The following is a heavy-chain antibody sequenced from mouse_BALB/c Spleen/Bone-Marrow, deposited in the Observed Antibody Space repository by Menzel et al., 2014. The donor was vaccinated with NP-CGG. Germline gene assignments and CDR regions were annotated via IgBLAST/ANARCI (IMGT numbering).Heavy chain of an antibody. CDR3: ARDINYDIYWYFDV. CDR1: GSTFTDYY. CDR2: SRNKANGYTT. D-gene: IGHD2-4*01. V-gene: IGHV7-3*02. J-gene: IGHJ1*01. Sequence: DVMLVESGGGLAQPGGSLRLSCAPSGSTFTDYYMSWVRQPPGKALEWLGFSRNKANGYTTEYSASVKGRFTISRDNSQSILYLQMNTLRAEDSATYYCARDINYDIYWYFDVWGAGTTVTVSS.